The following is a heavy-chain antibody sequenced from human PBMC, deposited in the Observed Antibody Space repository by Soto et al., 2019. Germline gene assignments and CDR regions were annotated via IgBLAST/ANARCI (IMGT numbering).Heavy chain of an antibody. Sequence: PSETLSLTCTVSGGSISSSGYYWGWIRQPPGKGLEWIGSIYYSGDTYFYPSLRSRVTISVDTSKNQFSLKLSSVTAADTAMYYCVRGGRYYMQETYYFDYWGQGTLVTVSS. CDR3: VRGGRYYMQETYYFDY. D-gene: IGHD3-10*01. CDR2: IYYSGDT. CDR1: GGSISSSGYY. J-gene: IGHJ4*02. V-gene: IGHV4-39*01.